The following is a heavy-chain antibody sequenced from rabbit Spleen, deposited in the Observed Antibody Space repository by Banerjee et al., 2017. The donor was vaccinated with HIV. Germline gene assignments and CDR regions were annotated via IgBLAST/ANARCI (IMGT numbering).Heavy chain of an antibody. V-gene: IGHV1S45*01. CDR3: ARDLPDIIGWNFGF. J-gene: IGHJ3*01. CDR2: INTITGKT. CDR1: GFDFSSYS. Sequence: QEQLVESGGGLVTLGGSLKLSCIASGFDFSSYSMSWVRQAPGKGLEWIGCINTITGKTVYATWAKGRFTISRASSTTVFLQMTSLTAADTATYFCARDLPDIIGWNFGFWGQGTLVTVS. D-gene: IGHD1-1*01.